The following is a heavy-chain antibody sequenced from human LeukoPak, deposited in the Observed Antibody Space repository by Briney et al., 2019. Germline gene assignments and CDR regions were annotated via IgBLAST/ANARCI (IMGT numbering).Heavy chain of an antibody. V-gene: IGHV4-39*01. Sequence: SETLSLTCTVSGGSISSYYWSWIRQPPGKGLEWIGSIYYSGSTYYNPSLKSRVTISVDTSKNQFSLKLCSVTAADTAVYYCARQGRAYCGGDCYSFWFDPWGQGTLVTVSS. CDR1: GGSISSYY. CDR2: IYYSGST. CDR3: ARQGRAYCGGDCYSFWFDP. J-gene: IGHJ5*02. D-gene: IGHD2-21*02.